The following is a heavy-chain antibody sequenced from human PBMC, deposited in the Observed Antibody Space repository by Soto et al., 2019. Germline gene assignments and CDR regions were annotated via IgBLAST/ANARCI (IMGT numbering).Heavy chain of an antibody. CDR3: AGPSAGGDYYYYYGMDV. V-gene: IGHV1-69*06. CDR1: GGTFSSYA. CDR2: IIPIFGTA. J-gene: IGHJ6*02. Sequence: SVKVSCKASGGTFSSYAISWVRQAPGQGLEWMGGIIPIFGTANYAQKFQGRVTITADKSTSTAYMELSSLRSEDTAVYYCAGPSAGGDYYYYYGMDVWGQGTTVTVSS. D-gene: IGHD3-10*01.